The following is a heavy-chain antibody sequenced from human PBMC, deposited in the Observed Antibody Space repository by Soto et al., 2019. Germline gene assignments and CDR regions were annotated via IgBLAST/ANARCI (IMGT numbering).Heavy chain of an antibody. Sequence: GSLRLSCAASGFTFSSYAMSWVRQAPGKGLEWVSAISGSGGSTYYADSVKGRFTISRDNSKNTLYLQMNSLRAEDTAVYYCAKDLAPYCGGDCYPNEYFQHWGQGTLVTVSS. V-gene: IGHV3-23*01. J-gene: IGHJ1*01. CDR3: AKDLAPYCGGDCYPNEYFQH. D-gene: IGHD2-21*02. CDR1: GFTFSSYA. CDR2: ISGSGGST.